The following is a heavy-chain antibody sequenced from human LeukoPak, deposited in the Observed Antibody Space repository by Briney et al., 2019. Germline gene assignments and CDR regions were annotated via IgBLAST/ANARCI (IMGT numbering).Heavy chain of an antibody. V-gene: IGHV4-34*01. CDR3: ARVVAHFDY. Sequence: PSETLSLTCAVYDGSLSGYYWAWIRQPPGKGLEWIGEIDHSGNTNYNPSLKSRAAISVDTSKNQFSLNLSSVTAADTAVYYCARVVAHFDYWGQGTLVTVSS. CDR2: IDHSGNT. J-gene: IGHJ4*02. CDR1: DGSLSGYY. D-gene: IGHD2-15*01.